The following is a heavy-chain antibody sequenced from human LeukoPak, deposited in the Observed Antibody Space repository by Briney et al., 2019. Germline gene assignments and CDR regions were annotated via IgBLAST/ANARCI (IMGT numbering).Heavy chain of an antibody. V-gene: IGHV1-69*13. Sequence: SVKVSCKASGGTFSSYAISWVRQAPGQGLEWMGGIIPIFGTANYAQKFQGRVTITADESTSTAYTELSSLRSEDTAVYYCARSLLMVYAIAEGGTDYWGQGTLVTVSS. CDR1: GGTFSSYA. D-gene: IGHD2-8*01. J-gene: IGHJ4*02. CDR3: ARSLLMVYAIAEGGTDY. CDR2: IIPIFGTA.